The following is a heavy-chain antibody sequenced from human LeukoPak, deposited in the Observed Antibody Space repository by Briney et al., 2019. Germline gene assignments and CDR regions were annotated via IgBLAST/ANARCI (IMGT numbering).Heavy chain of an antibody. Sequence: PGRSLRLSCAASGFTFSSYAMHWVRQAPGKGLEWVAVISYDGSNKYYADSVKGRFTISRDNSKNTLYLQMNSLRAEDTAVYYCARDGTFWNLNYWGQGTRVTVSS. D-gene: IGHD1-1*01. CDR3: ARDGTFWNLNY. CDR1: GFTFSSYA. CDR2: ISYDGSNK. J-gene: IGHJ4*02. V-gene: IGHV3-30-3*01.